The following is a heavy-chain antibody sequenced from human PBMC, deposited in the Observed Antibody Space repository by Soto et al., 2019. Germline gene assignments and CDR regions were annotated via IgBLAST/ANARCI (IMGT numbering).Heavy chain of an antibody. V-gene: IGHV4-34*01. CDR2: INHSGST. CDR3: ARDRLVGATLAVVGYYFDY. J-gene: IGHJ4*02. Sequence: SETLSLTCAVYGGSFSGYYWSWIRQPPGKGLEWIGEINHSGSTNYNPSLKSRVTISVDTSKNQFSLKLSSVTAADTAVYYCARDRLVGATLAVVGYYFDYWGQGTLVTVSS. CDR1: GGSFSGYY. D-gene: IGHD1-26*01.